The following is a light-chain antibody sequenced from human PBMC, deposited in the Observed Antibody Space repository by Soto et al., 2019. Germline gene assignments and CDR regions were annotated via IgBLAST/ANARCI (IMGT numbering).Light chain of an antibody. V-gene: IGKV3-15*01. Sequence: EVVITQTPVTLSLSPGDTVTLSCRASQSVSRSLAWYQQTPGQAPRILVYGASTRATGIPDRFSGSGSGTEFTLTISSLQSEDFAIYFCQQYDMWPRTFGQGTK. CDR2: GAS. J-gene: IGKJ1*01. CDR1: QSVSRS. CDR3: QQYDMWPRT.